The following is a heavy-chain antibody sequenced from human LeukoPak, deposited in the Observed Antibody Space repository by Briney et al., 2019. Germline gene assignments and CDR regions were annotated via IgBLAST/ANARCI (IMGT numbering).Heavy chain of an antibody. J-gene: IGHJ4*02. CDR2: INPSGGST. CDR1: GYTFTSYY. V-gene: IGHV1-46*01. Sequence: ASMKVSCKASGYTFTSYYMHWVRQAPGQGLEWMGIINPSGGSTSYAQRFQGRVTMTRDTSTSTVYMELSSLRSEDTAVYYCARNSNAKRYFDYWGQGTLVTVSS. CDR3: ARNSNAKRYFDY. D-gene: IGHD2/OR15-2a*01.